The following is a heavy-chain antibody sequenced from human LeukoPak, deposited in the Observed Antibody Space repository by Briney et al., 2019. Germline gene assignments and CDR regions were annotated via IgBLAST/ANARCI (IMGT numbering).Heavy chain of an antibody. J-gene: IGHJ5*02. Sequence: GGSLRLSCAASGFTVSSNYMSWVRQAPGKGLEWVSSISSSSSYIYYADSVKGRFTISRDNAKNSLYLQMNSLRAEDTAVYYCARGGGSYQNWFDPWGQGTLVTVSS. CDR3: ARGGGSYQNWFDP. V-gene: IGHV3-21*01. D-gene: IGHD1-26*01. CDR1: GFTVSSNY. CDR2: ISSSSSYI.